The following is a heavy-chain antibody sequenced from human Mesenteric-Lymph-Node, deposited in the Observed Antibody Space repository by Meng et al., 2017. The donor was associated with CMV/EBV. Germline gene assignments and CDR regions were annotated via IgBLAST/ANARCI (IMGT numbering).Heavy chain of an antibody. J-gene: IGHJ4*02. D-gene: IGHD5-18*01. CDR3: ARGGVDTAMAFDY. Sequence: CKGSGYSFTSYWISWVRQMPGKGLEWMGRIDPSDSYTNYSPSFQGHVTISADKSISTAYLQWSSLKASDTAMYYCARGGVDTAMAFDYWGQGTLVTVSS. CDR1: GYSFTSYW. CDR2: IDPSDSYT. V-gene: IGHV5-10-1*01.